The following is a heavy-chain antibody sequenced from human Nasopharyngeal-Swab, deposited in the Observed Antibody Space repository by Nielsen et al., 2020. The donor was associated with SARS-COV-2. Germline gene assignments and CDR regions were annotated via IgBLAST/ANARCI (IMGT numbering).Heavy chain of an antibody. Sequence: WIRQPPGKGLEWVGRIKSKTDGGTTDYAAPVKGRFTISRDDSKNTLYLQMNSLKTEDTAVYYCTTYSSSRFDYWGQGTLVTVSS. CDR3: TTYSSSRFDY. V-gene: IGHV3-15*01. D-gene: IGHD6-6*01. J-gene: IGHJ4*02. CDR2: IKSKTDGGTT.